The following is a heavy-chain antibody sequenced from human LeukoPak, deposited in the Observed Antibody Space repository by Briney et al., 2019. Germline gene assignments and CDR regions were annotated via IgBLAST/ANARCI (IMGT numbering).Heavy chain of an antibody. V-gene: IGHV3-11*01. CDR2: ISSSGSTI. CDR3: ARDIVVVVAAKYYYYGMDV. Sequence: GGSQRLSCAASGFAFSDYYMSWIRQAPGKGLEWVSYISSSGSTIYYADSVKGRFTISRDNAKNSLYLQMNSLRAEDTAVYYCARDIVVVVAAKYYYYGMDVWGQGTTVTVSS. CDR1: GFAFSDYY. D-gene: IGHD2-15*01. J-gene: IGHJ6*02.